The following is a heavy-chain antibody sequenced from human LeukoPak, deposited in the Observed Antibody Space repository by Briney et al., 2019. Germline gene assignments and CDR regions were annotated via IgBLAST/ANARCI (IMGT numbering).Heavy chain of an antibody. J-gene: IGHJ4*02. CDR2: ISAYNGNT. CDR3: PSDSETVNTYFDY. V-gene: IGHV1-18*01. CDR1: GYTFTSYG. D-gene: IGHD4-11*01. Sequence: AAVKVSCKASGYTFTSYGISWVRQAPGQGLEWMGCISAYNGNTNYAQKLQARVTMTKHTSTSTAYMDLRSLRSDDTAVYYCPSDSETVNTYFDYWGQGTLVTVSS.